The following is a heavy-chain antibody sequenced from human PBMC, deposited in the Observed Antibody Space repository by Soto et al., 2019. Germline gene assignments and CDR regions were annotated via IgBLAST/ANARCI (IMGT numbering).Heavy chain of an antibody. CDR1: GFTFSSYA. D-gene: IGHD6-6*01. J-gene: IGHJ6*02. CDR2: ISGSGGST. CDR3: AKTHSSSVYYYYGMDV. Sequence: EVQLLESGGGLVQPGGSLRLSCAASGFTFSSYAMSWVRQAPGKGLEWVSAISGSGGSTYYADSVKGRFTISRDNSKNTLYLQMNSLRAEDTAVYYCAKTHSSSVYYYYGMDVWGQGTTVTVSS. V-gene: IGHV3-23*01.